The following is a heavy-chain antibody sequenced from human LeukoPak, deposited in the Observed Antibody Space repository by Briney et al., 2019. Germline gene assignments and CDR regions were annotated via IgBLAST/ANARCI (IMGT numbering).Heavy chain of an antibody. V-gene: IGHV4-61*01. Sequence: PSETLSLTCTVSGGSVSSGSYYWSWIRQPPGKGLEWIGYIYYSGSTNYNPSLKSRVTISVDTSKNQFSLKLSSVTAADTAVYYCARYGSGSYYRLFDPWGQGTLVTVSS. J-gene: IGHJ5*02. CDR1: GGSVSSGSYY. CDR3: ARYGSGSYYRLFDP. CDR2: IYYSGST. D-gene: IGHD3-10*01.